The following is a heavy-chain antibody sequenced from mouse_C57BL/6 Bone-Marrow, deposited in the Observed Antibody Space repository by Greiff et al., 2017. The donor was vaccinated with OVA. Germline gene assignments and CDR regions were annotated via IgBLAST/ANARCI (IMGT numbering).Heavy chain of an antibody. V-gene: IGHV1-82*01. Sequence: QVQLQQSGPELVKPGASVKISCKASGYAFSSSWMNWVKQRPGKGLEWIGRIYPGDGDPNYNGKFKGKATLTADQSSSTAYMQLSSLTSEDSAVYFWARRGLYYYGSSYGLDYWGQGTTLTVSS. CDR1: GYAFSSSW. J-gene: IGHJ2*01. D-gene: IGHD1-1*01. CDR2: IYPGDGDP. CDR3: ARRGLYYYGSSYGLDY.